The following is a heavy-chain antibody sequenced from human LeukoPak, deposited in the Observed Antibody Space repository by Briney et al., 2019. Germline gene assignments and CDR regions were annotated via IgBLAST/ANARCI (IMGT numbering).Heavy chain of an antibody. CDR3: ARDRYYGSGGPI. V-gene: IGHV4-4*08. D-gene: IGHD3-10*01. J-gene: IGHJ3*02. CDR1: GGSIDNYH. CDR2: IYTSGST. Sequence: PSETLSLTCTVSGGSIDNYHWSWIRQPPGKGLEWIGRIYTSGSTNYNPSLKSRVTISVDTSKNQFSLKLSSVTAADTAVYYCARDRYYGSGGPIWGQGTMVTVSS.